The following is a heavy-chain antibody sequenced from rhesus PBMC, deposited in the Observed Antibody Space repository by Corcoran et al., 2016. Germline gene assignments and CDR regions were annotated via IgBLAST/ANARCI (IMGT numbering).Heavy chain of an antibody. J-gene: IGHJ4*01. V-gene: IGHV3S5*01. CDR3: AKDRSTIFGVVIDY. CDR1: GFTFISYG. Sequence: EVQLVATGGGLVLPVGSLRLSLAASGFTFISYGMRLFRQAPGRGLEWVSGIRYTGGSTYYADSVKGRFTISRDNSKNTLSLQMNSLRAEDTAVYYCAKDRSTIFGVVIDYWGQGVLVTVSS. CDR2: IRYTGGST. D-gene: IGHD3-3*01.